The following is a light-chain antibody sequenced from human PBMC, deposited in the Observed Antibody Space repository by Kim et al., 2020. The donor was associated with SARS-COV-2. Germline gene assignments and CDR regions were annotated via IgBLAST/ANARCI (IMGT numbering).Light chain of an antibody. J-gene: IGKJ1*01. V-gene: IGKV3-15*01. CDR1: QSVSSG. CDR3: QQYNNWPPWT. Sequence: SPGERATLSCRASQSVSSGLAWYQQKPGQAPRLLIYGASTRATGIPARFSGSGSGTEFTLTISSLQSEDFAVYYCQQYNNWPPWTFGQGTKVEIK. CDR2: GAS.